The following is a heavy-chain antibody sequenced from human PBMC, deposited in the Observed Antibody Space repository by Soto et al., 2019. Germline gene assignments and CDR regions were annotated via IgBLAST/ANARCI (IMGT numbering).Heavy chain of an antibody. CDR2: IAHDGSST. CDR1: GFTFRTYA. D-gene: IGHD6-19*01. Sequence: PGGSLRLSCAASGFTFRTYAMHWVRQAPGKGLEWVAVIAHDGSSTFYPDSVKGRFTISRXXXXXXXXXXXXXXXXXXXXXXYCASDGASGWGALDIWGQGTMVTVSS. V-gene: IGHV3-30-3*01. J-gene: IGHJ3*02. CDR3: ASDGASGWGALDI.